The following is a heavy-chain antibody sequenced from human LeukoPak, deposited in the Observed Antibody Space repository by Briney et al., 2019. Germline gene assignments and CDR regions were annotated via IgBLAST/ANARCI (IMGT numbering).Heavy chain of an antibody. D-gene: IGHD2-2*01. Sequence: GGSLRLSCAASGFTFSSYWMHWVRQAPGKGLVWVSRINSDGSSTSYADSVKGRFTISRDNAKNTLYLQMNSLRAEDTAVYYCARRVVVPAAPYYFDYWGQGTLVTVSS. CDR2: INSDGSST. CDR3: ARRVVVPAAPYYFDY. J-gene: IGHJ4*02. V-gene: IGHV3-74*01. CDR1: GFTFSSYW.